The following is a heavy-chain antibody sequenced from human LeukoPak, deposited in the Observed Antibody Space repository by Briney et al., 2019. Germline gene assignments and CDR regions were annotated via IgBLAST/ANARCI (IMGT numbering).Heavy chain of an antibody. J-gene: IGHJ3*02. CDR1: GFTFSSYG. CDR2: ISDDGSNK. Sequence: GRSLRLSCAASGFTFSSYGMHWVRQAPGKGLEWVAVISDDGSNKYYADSVKARFPISRDNSKNTLYLQMNSLRAEDTAVYYCAKQVGSAGSDAFDIWGQGTMVTVSS. D-gene: IGHD6-13*01. V-gene: IGHV3-30*18. CDR3: AKQVGSAGSDAFDI.